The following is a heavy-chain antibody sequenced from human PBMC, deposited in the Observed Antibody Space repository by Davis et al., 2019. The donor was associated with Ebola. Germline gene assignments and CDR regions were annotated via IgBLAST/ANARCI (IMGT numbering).Heavy chain of an antibody. D-gene: IGHD6-19*01. J-gene: IGHJ4*02. V-gene: IGHV4-34*01. CDR1: GGSISGYY. CDR2: IHHGGST. CDR3: ARVDVYTSGRYFRD. Sequence: PSETLSLTCDVYGGSISGYYWSWIRQPPGKGLEWIGEIHHGGSTNYNPSLKSRVTISVDTSKNQFSLRLSSVTAADTAVYYCARVDVYTSGRYFRDWGQGTLVTVSS.